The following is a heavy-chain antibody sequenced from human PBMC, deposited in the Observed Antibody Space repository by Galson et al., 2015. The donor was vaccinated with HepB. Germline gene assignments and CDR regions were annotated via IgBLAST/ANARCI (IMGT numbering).Heavy chain of an antibody. CDR1: GFTVRSYW. CDR2: INRDGSST. D-gene: IGHD3-3*02. V-gene: IGHV3-74*01. CDR3: ARVGVLGDYFDS. Sequence: SLRLSCAASGFTVRSYWMHWVRQAPGEGLVWVARINRDGSSTTYADSVKGRFTISRDNAKNTLYLQMNSLRAEETAVYYCARVGVLGDYFDSGGQGTLGTVSS. J-gene: IGHJ4*02.